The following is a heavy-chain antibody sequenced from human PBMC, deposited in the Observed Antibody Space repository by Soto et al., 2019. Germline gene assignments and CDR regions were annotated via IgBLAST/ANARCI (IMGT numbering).Heavy chain of an antibody. D-gene: IGHD3-10*01. CDR2: IYYSGST. CDR3: ARHNYGSGSTYFDY. Sequence: QVQLQESGPGLVKPSETLSLTCTVSGGSISSYYWSWIRQPPGKGLEWIGYIYYSGSTNYNPSLKSRVTLSVDTSKNQFSLKLNSMTAADTAVYYCARHNYGSGSTYFDYWGQGTLVTVSS. CDR1: GGSISSYY. J-gene: IGHJ4*02. V-gene: IGHV4-59*08.